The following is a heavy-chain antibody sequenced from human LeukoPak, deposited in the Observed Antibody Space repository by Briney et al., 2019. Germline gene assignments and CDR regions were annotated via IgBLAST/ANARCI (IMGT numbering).Heavy chain of an antibody. CDR2: IYYSGST. Sequence: SETLSLTCTVSGGSISSYYWSWIRQPPGKGLEWIGYIYYSGSTNYNPSLKSRVTISVDTSKNQFSLKLSSVTAADTAVYYCARQMGAAAGIGPMASFDYWGQGTLVTVSS. V-gene: IGHV4-59*08. CDR1: GGSISSYY. D-gene: IGHD6-13*01. J-gene: IGHJ4*02. CDR3: ARQMGAAAGIGPMASFDY.